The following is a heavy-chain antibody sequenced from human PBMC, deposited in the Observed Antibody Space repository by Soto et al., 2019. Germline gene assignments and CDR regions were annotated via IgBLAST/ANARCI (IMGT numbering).Heavy chain of an antibody. CDR1: GFTFSGSD. V-gene: IGHV3-73*02. CDR2: IRDQPQNYAN. CDR3: TRWRLETLSIYSGLAV. J-gene: IGHJ6*02. D-gene: IGHD6-25*01. Sequence: EVQLVESGGGLVQPGGSLKVSCAASGFTFSGSDMHWVRQAPGKGLEWVGHIRDQPQNYANAYAASVKGRFVISRDASKSATSMQMNSLKTEDTAVYYSTRWRLETLSIYSGLAVWGQGTTLTVAS.